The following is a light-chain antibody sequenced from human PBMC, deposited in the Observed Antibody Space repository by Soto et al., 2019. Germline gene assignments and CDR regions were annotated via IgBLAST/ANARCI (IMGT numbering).Light chain of an antibody. CDR3: QKYNDWPFN. J-gene: IGKJ4*01. CDR2: GAS. CDR1: QSVGRD. Sequence: EIVMTQSPGTLSVSPGERATLSCRASQSVGRDLAWYQQKPGQAPRLLIYGASTWATGIPASFSGSGSGAEFTLTISSLQSEDFAVYYCQKYNDWPFNCGGGTKGAIK. V-gene: IGKV3-15*01.